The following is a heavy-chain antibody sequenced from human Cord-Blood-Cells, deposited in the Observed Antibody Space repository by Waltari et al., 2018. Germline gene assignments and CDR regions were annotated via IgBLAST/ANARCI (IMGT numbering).Heavy chain of an antibody. CDR1: GGTFSSYA. Sequence: QVQLVQSGAEVKKPGSSVKVSCKASGGTFSSYAISWVRQAPGQGLEWMGGTIPIFGTANYAQKVQGRVTITADESTSTAYMELSSLRSVDTAVYYCARDLQDYGSGSYFDYWGQGTLVTVSS. CDR3: ARDLQDYGSGSYFDY. V-gene: IGHV1-69*01. D-gene: IGHD3-10*01. CDR2: TIPIFGTA. J-gene: IGHJ4*02.